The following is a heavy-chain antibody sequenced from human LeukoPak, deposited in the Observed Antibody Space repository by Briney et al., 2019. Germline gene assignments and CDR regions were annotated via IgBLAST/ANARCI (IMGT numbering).Heavy chain of an antibody. J-gene: IGHJ4*02. D-gene: IGHD1-26*01. Sequence: PGGSLRLSCAASGFTFSSYAMSWVRQAPGKGLEWVPAISGSGGSTYYADSVKGRFTISRDNSKNTLYLQMNSLRAEDTAVYYCAKDLNNSGSSIPLGYWGQGTLVTVSS. CDR3: AKDLNNSGSSIPLGY. CDR2: ISGSGGST. V-gene: IGHV3-23*01. CDR1: GFTFSSYA.